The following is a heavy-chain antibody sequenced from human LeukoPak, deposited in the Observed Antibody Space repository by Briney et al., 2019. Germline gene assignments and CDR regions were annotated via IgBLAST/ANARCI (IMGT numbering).Heavy chain of an antibody. CDR1: GFTFSSYT. V-gene: IGHV3-21*01. CDR3: ARAYGNGRFDP. CDR2: ISSSSSYI. D-gene: IGHD2-8*01. Sequence: GGSLRLSCAASGFTFSSYTMNWVRQARGKGLEWVSSISSSSSYIYYADSVKGRFTISRDNAKNSLFLQMNSLRAEDAAVYYCARAYGNGRFDPWGQGTLVTVSS. J-gene: IGHJ5*02.